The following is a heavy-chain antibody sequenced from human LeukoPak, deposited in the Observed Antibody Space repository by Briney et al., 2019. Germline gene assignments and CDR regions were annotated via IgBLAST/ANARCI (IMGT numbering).Heavy chain of an antibody. CDR3: TSLTTVTTDAI. J-gene: IGHJ3*02. CDR1: GFTFSGSA. Sequence: AGGSLRLSCAASGFTFSGSAMHWVRQASGKGLEWVGRIRSKANSYATAYAASVKGRFTISRDDYLQMNSLKTEDTAVYYCTSLTTVTTDAIWGQGTMVTVSS. D-gene: IGHD4-17*01. CDR2: IRSKANSYAT. V-gene: IGHV3-73*01.